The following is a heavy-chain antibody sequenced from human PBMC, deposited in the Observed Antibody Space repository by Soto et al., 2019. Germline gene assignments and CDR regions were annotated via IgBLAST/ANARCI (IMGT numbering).Heavy chain of an antibody. CDR1: GGSINSYY. D-gene: IGHD6-19*01. V-gene: IGHV4-59*01. J-gene: IGHJ3*02. Sequence: QVQLQESGPGLVKPSETLSLTCTVSGGSINSYYWSWIRQPPGKGLEWIGYIYYSGSTNYNPSLKRRATISVDTSKNQVTLKLSSVTAADTAVYYCARVPWQWLGGYAFDIWGQGTMVTVSS. CDR2: IYYSGST. CDR3: ARVPWQWLGGYAFDI.